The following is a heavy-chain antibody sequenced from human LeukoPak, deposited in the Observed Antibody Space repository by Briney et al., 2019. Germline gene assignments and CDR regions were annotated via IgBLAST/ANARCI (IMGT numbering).Heavy chain of an antibody. CDR1: GFTFSSYA. CDR3: ARAIQFGGYFDY. D-gene: IGHD2-15*01. CDR2: IYGAGST. J-gene: IGHJ4*02. V-gene: IGHV3-53*01. Sequence: PGGSLRLPCAASGFTFSSYAMSWVRQAPGKGLEWVSVIYGAGSTYYADSVKGRFTISRDNSKNTLYLQMNSLRVEDTAVYYCARAIQFGGYFDYWGQGTLVTVSP.